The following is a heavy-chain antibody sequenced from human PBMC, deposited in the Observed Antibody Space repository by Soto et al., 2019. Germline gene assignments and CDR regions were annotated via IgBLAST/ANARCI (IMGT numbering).Heavy chain of an antibody. Sequence: GCLRRPCTVSGFTFSAYWMHWVRQVPGKGLTWVSRISDDGSTATYADSVKGRFIISRDNAKNTLYLEMNTLRADDSGLYYCARGPRVSSTGTGAHWGRGTLVTVSS. V-gene: IGHV3-74*01. CDR2: ISDDGSTA. CDR1: GFTFSAYW. D-gene: IGHD1-1*01. CDR3: ARGPRVSSTGTGAH. J-gene: IGHJ4*02.